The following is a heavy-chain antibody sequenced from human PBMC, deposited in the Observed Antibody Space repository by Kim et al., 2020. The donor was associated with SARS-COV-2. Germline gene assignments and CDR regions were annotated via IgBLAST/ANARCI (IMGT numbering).Heavy chain of an antibody. CDR3: AKFFLVGYGINGTPDPFDD. V-gene: IGHV3-23*01. D-gene: IGHD1-20*01. Sequence: GGSLRLSCAASGFTFSSYAMSWVRQAPGKGLEWVSAISGSGGSTYYADSVKGRFTISRDNSKNTLYLQMNSLRAEATAVYYCAKFFLVGYGINGTPDPFDDWGQGTLVTVSS. CDR2: ISGSGGST. J-gene: IGHJ4*02. CDR1: GFTFSSYA.